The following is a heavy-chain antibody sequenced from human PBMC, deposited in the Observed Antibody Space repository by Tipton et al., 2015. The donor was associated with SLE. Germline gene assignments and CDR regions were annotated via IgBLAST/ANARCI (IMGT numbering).Heavy chain of an antibody. V-gene: IGHV3-30*04. CDR1: GFSFNSYA. CDR2: ISFDGNTK. D-gene: IGHD1-1*01. J-gene: IGHJ6*03. Sequence: SLRLSCAASGFSFNSYAVHWVRQAPGKGLEWVAVISFDGNTKYYADSVRGRFTISRDNSKNTLFLQMNGLRAEDTAVCHCVRKGGYTSDVKYYYMDVWGKGTTVTVSS. CDR3: VRKGGYTSDVKYYYMDV.